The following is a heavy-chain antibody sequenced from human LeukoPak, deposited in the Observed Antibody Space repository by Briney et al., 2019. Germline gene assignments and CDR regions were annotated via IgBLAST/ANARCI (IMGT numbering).Heavy chain of an antibody. J-gene: IGHJ5*02. CDR1: GFTFSSFGM. Sequence: GSLRLSCAASGFTFSSFGMNWIRQPPGKGLEWIGSIYHSGSTYYNPSLKSRVTISVDTSKNQFSLKLSSVTAADTAVYYCARVHYDFWSGYYRLSWFDPWGQGTLVTVSS. D-gene: IGHD3-3*01. CDR3: ARVHYDFWSGYYRLSWFDP. V-gene: IGHV4-38-2*01. CDR2: IYHSGST.